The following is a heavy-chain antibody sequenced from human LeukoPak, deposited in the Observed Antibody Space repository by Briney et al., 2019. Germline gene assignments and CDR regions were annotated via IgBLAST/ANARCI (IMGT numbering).Heavy chain of an antibody. CDR1: GGSISSSSYY. D-gene: IGHD6-13*01. CDR3: AREIVPYSSSWQNWFDP. V-gene: IGHV4-39*07. CDR2: IYYSGST. Sequence: SETLSLTCTVSGGSISSSSYYWGWIRQPPGKGLEWIGSIYYSGSTYYNPSLKSRVTISVDTSKNQFSLKLSSVTAADTAVYYCAREIVPYSSSWQNWFDPWGQGTLVTVSS. J-gene: IGHJ5*02.